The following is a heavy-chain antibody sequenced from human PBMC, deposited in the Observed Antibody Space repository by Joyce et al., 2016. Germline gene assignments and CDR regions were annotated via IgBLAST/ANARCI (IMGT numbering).Heavy chain of an antibody. Sequence: EVQLVESGGGLVKPGGSLRISCAASGFTFSNSSMSWVRRAPGKGLEWVSAISSDSTYIFYADSVKGRFTVSRDNAKNSLYLQMNSLRAEDTAVFFCARGGIVYDYSMDLWGQGTTVTVSS. V-gene: IGHV3-21*02. J-gene: IGHJ6*02. CDR1: GFTFSNSS. CDR3: ARGGIVYDYSMDL. CDR2: ISSDSTYI. D-gene: IGHD3-22*01.